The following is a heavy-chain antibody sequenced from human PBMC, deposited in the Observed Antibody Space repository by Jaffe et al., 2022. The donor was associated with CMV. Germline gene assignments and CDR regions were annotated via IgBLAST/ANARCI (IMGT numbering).Heavy chain of an antibody. CDR3: AKVGSRGYSGGWFEDY. CDR2: ISNSGGRT. J-gene: IGHJ4*02. V-gene: IGHV3-23*04. D-gene: IGHD6-13*01. CDR1: GFTFSSFA. Sequence: EMQLVESGGGLAQPGGSLRLSCAASGFTFSSFAMSWVRQAPGKGLEWVSGISNSGGRTYYADSVKGRFAISRDDSKNTLYLQMNSLRVEDTARYYCAKVGSRGYSGGWFEDYWGQGTLVTVSS.